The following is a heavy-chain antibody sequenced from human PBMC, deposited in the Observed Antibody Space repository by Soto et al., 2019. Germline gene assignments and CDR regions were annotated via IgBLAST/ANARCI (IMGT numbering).Heavy chain of an antibody. CDR2: ISGSGGST. D-gene: IGHD2-8*01. J-gene: IGHJ6*02. CDR3: AKFLLGGCTNGVCSAVYYYYGMDV. V-gene: IGHV3-23*01. CDR1: GFTFSSYA. Sequence: EVQLLESGGCLVQPGGSLRLSCAASGFTFSSYAMSWVRQAPGKGLEWVSAISGSGGSTYYADSVKGRFTISRDNSKNTLYLQMNSLRAEDTAVYYCAKFLLGGCTNGVCSAVYYYYGMDVWGQGTTVTVSS.